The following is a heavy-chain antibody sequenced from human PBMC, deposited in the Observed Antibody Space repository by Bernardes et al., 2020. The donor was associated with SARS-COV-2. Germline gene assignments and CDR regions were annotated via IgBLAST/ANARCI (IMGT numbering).Heavy chain of an antibody. CDR2: ISGSGDAT. J-gene: IGHJ6*02. Sequence: SLRLSCAASGFTFSSYAMSWVRQAPGKGLEWVSTISGSGDATYYADSVKGRFTISRDNSKNTLYLQMNSLRAEDTAVYYCAKDYSVIGQAVYYYGLDVWGQGTTVTVCS. CDR1: GFTFSSYA. V-gene: IGHV3-23*01. D-gene: IGHD4-4*01. CDR3: AKDYSVIGQAVYYYGLDV.